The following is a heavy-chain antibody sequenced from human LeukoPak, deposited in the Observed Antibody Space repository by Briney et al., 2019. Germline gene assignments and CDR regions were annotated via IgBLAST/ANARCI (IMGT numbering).Heavy chain of an antibody. CDR3: TTGGRSGVAFES. CDR1: LFIPSSDY. V-gene: IGHV3-53*01. J-gene: IGHJ4*02. D-gene: IGHD2-15*01. Sequence: PGGSLRLSCTASLFIPSSDYLSCVRQAPGKGLECVSLIYIGGSTYYADSVMCRSTISRDKSNNTLYLQMNSLPGEDTALYYFTTGGRSGVAFESWGQGALVTVSS. CDR2: IYIGGST.